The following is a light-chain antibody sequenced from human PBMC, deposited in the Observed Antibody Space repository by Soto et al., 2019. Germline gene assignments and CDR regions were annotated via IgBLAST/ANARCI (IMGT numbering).Light chain of an antibody. CDR3: QQYNNWPHT. CDR2: GAS. Sequence: EVVMTQSPATLSVSPGERATLSCRASHSVSSDLAWYQQKPGQAPRLLIYGASTRAIGIPARFSGSGSGTEFTLTISSLQSEDFAVYYCQQYNNWPHTVGQGTRL. J-gene: IGKJ5*01. V-gene: IGKV3-15*01. CDR1: HSVSSD.